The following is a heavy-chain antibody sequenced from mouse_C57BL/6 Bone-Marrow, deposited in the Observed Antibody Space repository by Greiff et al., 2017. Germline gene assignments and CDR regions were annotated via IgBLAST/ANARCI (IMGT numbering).Heavy chain of an antibody. CDR1: GYTFTSYW. V-gene: IGHV1-59*01. CDR2: IDPSDSYP. Sequence: QVQLQQPGAELVRPGTSVKLSCKASGYTFTSYWMHWVKQRPGQGLEWIGVIDPSDSYPNYNQKFKGKATLTVDTSSSTAYMQLSSLTSEDSAVYYCARATFAYWGQGTLVTVSA. D-gene: IGHD6-1*01. J-gene: IGHJ3*01. CDR3: ARATFAY.